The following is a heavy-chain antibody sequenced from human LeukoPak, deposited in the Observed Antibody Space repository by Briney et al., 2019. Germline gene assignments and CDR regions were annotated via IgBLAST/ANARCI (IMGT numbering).Heavy chain of an antibody. V-gene: IGHV4-34*01. Sequence: SETLSLTCAVYGGSFSGYYWSWIRQPPGKGLEWIGEINHSGSTNYNPSLKGRVTISVDTSKNQFSLKLSSVTAADTAVYYCARDVYAVRGVIIYFDYWGQGTLVTVSS. CDR1: GGSFSGYY. J-gene: IGHJ4*02. D-gene: IGHD3-10*01. CDR3: ARDVYAVRGVIIYFDY. CDR2: INHSGST.